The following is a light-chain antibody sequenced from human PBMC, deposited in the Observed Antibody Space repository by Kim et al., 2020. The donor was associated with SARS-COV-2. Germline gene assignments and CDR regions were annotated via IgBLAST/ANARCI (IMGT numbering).Light chain of an antibody. V-gene: IGKV1-5*03. CDR1: QSISSW. J-gene: IGKJ2*01. CDR2: KAS. CDR3: QHYNSPPYN. Sequence: SASVGDRVTITCRASQSISSWLDWYQQKPGKAPKLLIYKASSLESGVPSRFSGSASGTEFTLTISSLQPDDFATYYCQHYNSPPYNFGQGTKLEIK.